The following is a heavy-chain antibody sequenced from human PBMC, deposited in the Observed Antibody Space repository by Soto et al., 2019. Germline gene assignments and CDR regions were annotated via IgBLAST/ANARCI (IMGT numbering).Heavy chain of an antibody. CDR2: IYPGDSDT. CDR3: ARLETLMTSDY. D-gene: IGHD1-1*01. J-gene: IGHJ4*02. Sequence: GESLKISCKGFGYSFASYWVAWVRQMPGKGLEWMGIIYPGDSDTRYSPSFQGQVTISADKSITTAYLQWNSLKASDTAMYYCARLETLMTSDYWGQGTLVTVSS. CDR1: GYSFASYW. V-gene: IGHV5-51*01.